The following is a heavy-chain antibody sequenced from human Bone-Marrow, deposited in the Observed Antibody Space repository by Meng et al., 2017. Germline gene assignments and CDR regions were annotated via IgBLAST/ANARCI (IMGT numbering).Heavy chain of an antibody. CDR3: ARRVYIAVADYWYFDL. J-gene: IGHJ2*01. CDR1: GFTFSSYG. Sequence: GGSLRLSCAASGFTFSSYGMHWVRQAPGKGLEWVAVIWYDGSNKYYADSVKGRFTISRDNAKNSLFLQMNSLRAEDTAVYYCARRVYIAVADYWYFDLWGRGTLVTVSS. CDR2: IWYDGSNK. V-gene: IGHV3-33*01. D-gene: IGHD6-13*01.